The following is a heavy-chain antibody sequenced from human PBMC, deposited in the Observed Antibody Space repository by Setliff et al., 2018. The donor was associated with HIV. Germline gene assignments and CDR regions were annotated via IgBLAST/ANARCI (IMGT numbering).Heavy chain of an antibody. D-gene: IGHD6-19*01. V-gene: IGHV4-39*02. CDR2: MYYTGST. Sequence: SETLSLTCTVSGGSTDSGSYYWAWIRQPPGKGLEWIGSMYYTGSTYSNPSLKSRVTVSIDTSKNQFSLKLNSVTAADTAMYYCARDGGSSGWYFVLGYSDYWGPGTLVTV. CDR1: GGSTDSGSYY. J-gene: IGHJ4*02. CDR3: ARDGGSSGWYFVLGYSDY.